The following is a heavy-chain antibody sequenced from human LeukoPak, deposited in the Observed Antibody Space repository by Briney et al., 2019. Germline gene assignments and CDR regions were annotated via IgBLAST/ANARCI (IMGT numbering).Heavy chain of an antibody. CDR3: ATLAGSYYYYYYGMDV. J-gene: IGHJ6*02. CDR2: ISSSGSTI. V-gene: IGHV3-11*04. D-gene: IGHD3-10*01. CDR1: GFTFSDYY. Sequence: GGSLRLSCAASGFTFSDYYMSWIRQAPGKGLEWVSYISSSGSTIYYADSVKGRFTISRDNSENTLYIQMNSLRAEDTAVYYCATLAGSYYYYYYGMDVWGQGTTVTVSS.